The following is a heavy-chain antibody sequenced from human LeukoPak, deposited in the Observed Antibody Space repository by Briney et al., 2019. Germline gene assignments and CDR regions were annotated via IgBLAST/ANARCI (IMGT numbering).Heavy chain of an antibody. J-gene: IGHJ4*02. CDR3: ARAGWVSNADAVW. Sequence: PGGSLRLSCAASGFSFSNYAMSWVRQAPARGPEWVSSLRGNGETFYADCVKGRCTLSRDNSRNTVYLQLNDLRAEDTAIYYCARAGWVSNADAVWWGQGTQVTVSS. CDR1: GFSFSNYA. D-gene: IGHD1-1*01. V-gene: IGHV3-23*01. CDR2: LRGNGET.